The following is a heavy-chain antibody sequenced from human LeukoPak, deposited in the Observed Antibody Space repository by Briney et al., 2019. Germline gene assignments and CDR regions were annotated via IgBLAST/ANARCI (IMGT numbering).Heavy chain of an antibody. V-gene: IGHV4-30-2*01. D-gene: IGHD5/OR15-5a*01. J-gene: IGHJ4*02. CDR2: IYHSGST. CDR3: ARGYSVLVDY. CDR1: GGSISSGGYS. Sequence: PSETLSLTCAVSGGSISSGGYSWSWIRQPPGKGLEWIGYIYHSGSTYYNPSLKSRVTISVDRSKNQFSLKPSSVTAADTAVYYCARGYSVLVDYWGQGTLVTVSS.